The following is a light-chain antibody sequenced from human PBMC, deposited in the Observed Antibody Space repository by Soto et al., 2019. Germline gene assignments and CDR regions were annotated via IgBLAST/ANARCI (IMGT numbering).Light chain of an antibody. V-gene: IGKV3-20*01. CDR2: GAS. J-gene: IGKJ4*01. CDR3: QQYGSSPIALT. CDR1: QSVSSSY. Sequence: EIVLTQSPGTLSLSPGERATLSCRASQSVSSSYLAWYQQKPGQAPRLLIYGASSRATGIPDRFSGSGSGTVFTLTISRLEPEDFAVYYCQQYGSSPIALTFGGGTKVEIK.